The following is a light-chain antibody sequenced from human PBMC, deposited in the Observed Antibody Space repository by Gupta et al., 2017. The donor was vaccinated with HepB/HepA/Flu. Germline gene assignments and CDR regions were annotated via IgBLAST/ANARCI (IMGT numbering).Light chain of an antibody. CDR1: QGIGSY. CDR3: QQENSSPWP. Sequence: DIQLTQSPSFLSASVGDRVTITCRARQGIGSYLAWYQQRPGKALNLLIYDASTWQSGVPSRFSGSGFGTEFTLSISSRQPEDFAMYYCQQENSSPWPFGQGTKVEIK. CDR2: DAS. V-gene: IGKV1-9*01. J-gene: IGKJ1*01.